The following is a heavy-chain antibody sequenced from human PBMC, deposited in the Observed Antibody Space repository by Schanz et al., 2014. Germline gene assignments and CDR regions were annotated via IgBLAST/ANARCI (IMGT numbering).Heavy chain of an antibody. Sequence: EVQLVQSGGGLVQPGGSLRLSCAASGFTFSSHCMHWVRQDPGKGLEWVARINSVGSNTDYADSVTGRFTISRDNAKNTQYLQMNTLRAEDTAVYYCARKMKVGVYGGKGHDSLDIWGQGTMVSVSS. V-gene: IGHV3-74*01. CDR3: ARKMKVGVYGGKGHDSLDI. J-gene: IGHJ3*02. CDR2: INSVGSNT. CDR1: GFTFSSHC. D-gene: IGHD3-22*01.